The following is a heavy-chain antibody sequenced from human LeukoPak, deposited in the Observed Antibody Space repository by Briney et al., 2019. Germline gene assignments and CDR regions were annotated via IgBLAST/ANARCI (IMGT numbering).Heavy chain of an antibody. D-gene: IGHD5-18*01. CDR1: GFTFSSYG. V-gene: IGHV3-30*02. CDR2: IRYDGSNK. J-gene: IGHJ3*02. CDR3: AGVDAAMPDAFDI. Sequence: GGSLRLSCAASGFTFSSYGMHWVRQAPGKGLEWVAFIRYDGSNKYYADSVKGRFTISRDNSKNALYLQMDSLRADDTAVYYCAGVDAAMPDAFDIWGQGTTVTVSS.